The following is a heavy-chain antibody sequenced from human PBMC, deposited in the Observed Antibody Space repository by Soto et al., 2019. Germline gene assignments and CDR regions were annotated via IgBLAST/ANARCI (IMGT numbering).Heavy chain of an antibody. Sequence: EVQLVESGGGLVKPGGSLRLSCAASGFTFSNVWMNWVRQAPGKGLEWVGRIKRKTDGGTTDYAAPVKGRFTISRDDSKNTLYLQMNSLKTEDTAVYYCTTDQSLGSGSYNYWGQGTLVTVSS. CDR3: TTDQSLGSGSYNY. V-gene: IGHV3-15*07. CDR2: IKRKTDGGTT. J-gene: IGHJ4*02. CDR1: GFTFSNVW. D-gene: IGHD3-10*01.